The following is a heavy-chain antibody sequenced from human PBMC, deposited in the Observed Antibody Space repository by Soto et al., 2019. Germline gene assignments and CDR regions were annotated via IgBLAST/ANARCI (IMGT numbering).Heavy chain of an antibody. CDR3: AGVIDSSGYYENWFDP. V-gene: IGHV4-59*01. CDR1: GGSISSYY. Sequence: PSETLSLTCTVSGGSISSYYWSWIRQPPGKGPEWIGYIYYSGSTNYNPSLKSRVTISVDTSKNQFSLKLSSVTAADTAVYYCAGVIDSSGYYENWFDPWGQGTLVTVSS. CDR2: IYYSGST. D-gene: IGHD3-22*01. J-gene: IGHJ5*02.